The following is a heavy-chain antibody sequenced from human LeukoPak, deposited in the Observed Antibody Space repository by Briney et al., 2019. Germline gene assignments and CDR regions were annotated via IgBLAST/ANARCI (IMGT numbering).Heavy chain of an antibody. Sequence: SETLSLTCNVSRGSISSGGHYWSWIRQRPGKGLEWMGYTYFTGSTYYNPSLQSRLIISADTSMTQFSLRLRSVTAADTAVYYCARVSELAPRGYYYYGMDVWGQGTTVTVSS. J-gene: IGHJ6*02. CDR1: RGSISSGGHY. D-gene: IGHD1-1*01. CDR2: TYFTGST. V-gene: IGHV4-61*08. CDR3: ARVSELAPRGYYYYGMDV.